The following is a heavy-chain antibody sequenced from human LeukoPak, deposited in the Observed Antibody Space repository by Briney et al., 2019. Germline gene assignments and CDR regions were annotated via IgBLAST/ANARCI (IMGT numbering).Heavy chain of an antibody. CDR2: IYYSGTT. J-gene: IGHJ3*02. CDR1: GGSITNFY. V-gene: IGHV4-59*01. CDR3: ARSPGGGFDI. Sequence: SETLSLTCTVSGGSITNFYGGWVRQSPGKGLELIGYIYYSGTTNYSPSLKSRVSISVDTSKKQFSLKLSSVTAADTAVYYSARSPGGGFDIWGQGTMVTGSS. D-gene: IGHD2-15*01.